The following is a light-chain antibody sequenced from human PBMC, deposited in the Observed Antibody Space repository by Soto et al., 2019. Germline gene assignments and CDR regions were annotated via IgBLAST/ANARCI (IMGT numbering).Light chain of an antibody. Sequence: DIQMTQSPSSVSASVVDRVTITCQASQDISNYLNWYQQKPGKAPKLLIYDASNLETGVPSRFSGSGSGTDFTFTISSLQPEDIATYYCQQYDNLLLTFGGGTKVDIK. CDR1: QDISNY. CDR3: QQYDNLLLT. J-gene: IGKJ4*01. CDR2: DAS. V-gene: IGKV1-33*01.